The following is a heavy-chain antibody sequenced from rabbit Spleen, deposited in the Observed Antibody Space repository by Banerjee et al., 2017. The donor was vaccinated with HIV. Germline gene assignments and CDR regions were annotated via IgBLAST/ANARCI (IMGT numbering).Heavy chain of an antibody. D-gene: IGHD1-1*01. V-gene: IGHV1S45*01. J-gene: IGHJ4*01. CDR3: ARDLVAVIGWNFNL. Sequence: EQLEESGGGLVKPEESLTLTCKASGVSFSDKDVMCWVRQAPGKGLEWIACIHTVTGKSVYASWAKGRCIMSRTESTKVTLQMTSLTAADTATYFCARDLVAVIGWNFNLWGPGTLVTVS. CDR2: IHTVTGKS. CDR1: GVSFSDKDV.